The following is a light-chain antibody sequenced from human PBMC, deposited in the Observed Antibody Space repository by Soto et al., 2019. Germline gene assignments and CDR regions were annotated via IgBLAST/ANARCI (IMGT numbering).Light chain of an antibody. CDR3: CSYVSGSTFYV. CDR2: EGS. Sequence: QSVLTQPASVSGSPGQSITISCTGTSIDAGSYNLVSWYQQYPGKAPKLMIYEGSKRPLGVSNRFSGSKSGNTASLTISELQAEDEADYYCCSYVSGSTFYVFGTGTKVTVL. V-gene: IGLV2-23*01. J-gene: IGLJ1*01. CDR1: SIDAGSYNL.